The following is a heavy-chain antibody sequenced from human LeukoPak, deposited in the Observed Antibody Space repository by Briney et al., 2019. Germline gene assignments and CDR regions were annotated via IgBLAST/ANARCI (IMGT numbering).Heavy chain of an antibody. D-gene: IGHD2-15*01. Sequence: PSETLSLTCAVYGGSFSGYYWSWIRQPPGKGLEWIGEINHSGSTNYNPSLKSRVTISVDTSKNQFSLKLSSVTAADTAVYYCARGLRGRGYCSGGSCKPAFDYWGQGTLVTVSS. J-gene: IGHJ4*02. CDR1: GGSFSGYY. V-gene: IGHV4-34*01. CDR2: INHSGST. CDR3: ARGLRGRGYCSGGSCKPAFDY.